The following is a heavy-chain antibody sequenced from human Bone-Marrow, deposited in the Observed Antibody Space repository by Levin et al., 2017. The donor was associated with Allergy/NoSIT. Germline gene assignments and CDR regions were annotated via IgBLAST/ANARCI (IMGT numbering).Heavy chain of an antibody. D-gene: IGHD3-10*01. CDR1: GFSLSTSGVG. V-gene: IGHV2-5*02. CDR3: AHRPDMEGTGLLWFGESPSYRLLG. J-gene: IGHJ4*02. CDR2: IYWDDDK. Sequence: ESGPTLVKPPQTLTLTCTFSGFSLSTSGVGVGWIRPPPGKALEWLALIYWDDDKRYSPSLKSRLTITKDTSKNQVVLTMTNMDPVDTATYYCAHRPDMEGTGLLWFGESPSYRLLGRGQGTLVTVSS.